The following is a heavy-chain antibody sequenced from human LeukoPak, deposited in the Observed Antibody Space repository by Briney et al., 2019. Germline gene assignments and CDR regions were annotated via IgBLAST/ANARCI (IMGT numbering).Heavy chain of an antibody. CDR2: INPNSGGT. D-gene: IGHD5-18*01. Sequence: ASVKVSCKASGYTFTSHDINWVRQATGQGLEWMGWINPNSGGTNYAQKFQGRVTMTRDTSISTAYMELSRLRSDDTAVYYCARGFERGYSYGPFDYWGQGTLVTVSS. CDR3: ARGFERGYSYGPFDY. J-gene: IGHJ4*02. CDR1: GYTFTSHD. V-gene: IGHV1-2*02.